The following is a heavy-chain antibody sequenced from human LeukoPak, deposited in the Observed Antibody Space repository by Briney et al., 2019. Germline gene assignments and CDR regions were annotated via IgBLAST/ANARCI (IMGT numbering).Heavy chain of an antibody. J-gene: IGHJ3*01. CDR1: GSTFANSW. V-gene: IGHV3-74*01. D-gene: IGHD1-14*01. CDR2: INADGSTA. Sequence: GGSLRLSCAASGSTFANSWCHWVRQAPGKGRFWSSLINADGSTATYADSVKGRFAISRDNARNTLSLQMNSLTIEDTAVYYCVVVVEPPDSDGFDVWGQGTMITVSS. CDR3: VVVVEPPDSDGFDV.